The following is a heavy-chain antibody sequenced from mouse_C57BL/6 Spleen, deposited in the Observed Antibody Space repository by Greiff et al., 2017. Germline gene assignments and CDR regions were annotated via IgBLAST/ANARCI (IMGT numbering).Heavy chain of an antibody. V-gene: IGHV5-9-1*02. CDR1: GFTFSSYA. Sequence: EVKLMESGEGLVKPGGSLKLSCAASGFTFSSYAMSWVRQTPEKRLEWVAYISSGGDYTYYADTVMARFTTSRDNARNTLYLQKSSLKSEDTAMYYCTRDRVLYGSSYLYYFDYWGQGTTLTVSS. J-gene: IGHJ2*01. D-gene: IGHD1-1*01. CDR3: TRDRVLYGSSYLYYFDY. CDR2: ISSGGDYT.